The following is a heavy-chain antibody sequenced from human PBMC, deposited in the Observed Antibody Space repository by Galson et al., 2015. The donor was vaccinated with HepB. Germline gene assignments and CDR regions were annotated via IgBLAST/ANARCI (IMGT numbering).Heavy chain of an antibody. V-gene: IGHV3-53*01. D-gene: IGHD2-21*02. Sequence: SLRLSCAASGFSLTNYEMSWVRQAPGKGLEWLSVIYSGGHAFYADSVKGRFTISRDTSKNTVYLQMNSLRVEDTAVYYCASPFCIGGNCYPLWYWGQGTLVTVSS. J-gene: IGHJ4*02. CDR2: IYSGGHA. CDR1: GFSLTNYE. CDR3: ASPFCIGGNCYPLWY.